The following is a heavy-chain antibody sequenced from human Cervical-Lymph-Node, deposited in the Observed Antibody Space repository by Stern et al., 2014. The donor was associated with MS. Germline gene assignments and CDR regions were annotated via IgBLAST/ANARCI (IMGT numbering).Heavy chain of an antibody. CDR2: ISSGSSTT. Sequence: VQLVESGGGLVQPGGSLRLSCAASGFTFSTYSMAWVRQTPGKGLDWVSYISSGSSTTYYADSVKGRFTISRDNAKKSLYLQMNSLRAEDTAVYYCARCSSDSPYTYWGQGTLVTVSS. CDR3: ARCSSDSPYTY. V-gene: IGHV3-48*01. CDR1: GFTFSTYS. D-gene: IGHD2-2*02. J-gene: IGHJ4*02.